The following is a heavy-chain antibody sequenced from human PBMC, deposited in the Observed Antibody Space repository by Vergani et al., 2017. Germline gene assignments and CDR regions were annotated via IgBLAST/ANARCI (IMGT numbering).Heavy chain of an antibody. CDR2: IYYSGST. Sequence: QVQLQESGPGLVKPSETLSLTCTVSGGSISSYYWSWIRQPPGKGLEWIGYIYYSGSTNYNPSLKGRVTISVATSKNQFSLKLSSVTAADTAVYYCARRLTXYYDSSGYYRATDDAFDIWGQGTMVTVSS. CDR1: GGSISSYY. V-gene: IGHV4-59*01. D-gene: IGHD3-22*01. J-gene: IGHJ3*02. CDR3: ARRLTXYYDSSGYYRATDDAFDI.